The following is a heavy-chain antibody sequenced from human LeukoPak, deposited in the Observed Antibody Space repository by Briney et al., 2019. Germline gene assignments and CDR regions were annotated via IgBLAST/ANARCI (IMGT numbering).Heavy chain of an antibody. J-gene: IGHJ5*02. CDR1: GYTFTSYG. Sequence: GASVKVSCKASGYTFTSYGISWVRQAPGQGLEWMGWISAYNGNTNYAQKLQGRVTMTTDTSTSTAYMELRSLRSDDTAVYYCVRDLKRSRARWENLGFDPWGQGTLVTVSS. V-gene: IGHV1-18*01. CDR3: VRDLKRSRARWENLGFDP. D-gene: IGHD1-26*01. CDR2: ISAYNGNT.